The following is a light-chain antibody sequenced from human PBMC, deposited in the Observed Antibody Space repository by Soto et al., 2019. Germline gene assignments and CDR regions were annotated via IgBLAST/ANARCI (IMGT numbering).Light chain of an antibody. V-gene: IGLV1-40*01. CDR2: GNT. Sequence: QPVLTQPPSVSGAPGQRVTISCTGSSSNIGAGYDVHWYQQLPGTAPKLFIYGNTNRPSGVPDRFSASRSDTSGSLAITGLQAEDEADYYCQSYDSRLSGSVVFGGGTKVTVL. CDR3: QSYDSRLSGSVV. CDR1: SSNIGAGYD. J-gene: IGLJ2*01.